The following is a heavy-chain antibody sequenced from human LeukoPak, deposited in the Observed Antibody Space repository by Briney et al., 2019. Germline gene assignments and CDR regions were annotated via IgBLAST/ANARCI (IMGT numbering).Heavy chain of an antibody. J-gene: IGHJ4*02. D-gene: IGHD6-6*01. V-gene: IGHV1-18*01. CDR2: RSIYNGNT. CDR1: GYAFINYG. CDR3: ARGGPFPSGSSSREYYLDY. Sequence: ASVKVSCKASGYAFINYGISWVRQAPGQGLEWMGWRSIYNGNTDYKLQGRVTMTTVTSTSTAYMEVRSLRSDDTAVYYCARGGPFPSGSSSREYYLDYWGQGTLVTVSS.